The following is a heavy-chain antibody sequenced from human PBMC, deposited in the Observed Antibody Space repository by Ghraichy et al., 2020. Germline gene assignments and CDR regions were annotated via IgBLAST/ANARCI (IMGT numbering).Heavy chain of an antibody. D-gene: IGHD1-1*01. Sequence: GGSLRLSCAASGFTFSSYAMSWVRQAPGKGLEWVSAISGSGGSTYYADSVKGRFTISRDNSKNTLYLQMNSLRAEDTAVYYCAKRAGTTYDGPRYGMDVWGQGTTVTVSS. CDR2: ISGSGGST. CDR3: AKRAGTTYDGPRYGMDV. CDR1: GFTFSSYA. V-gene: IGHV3-23*01. J-gene: IGHJ6*02.